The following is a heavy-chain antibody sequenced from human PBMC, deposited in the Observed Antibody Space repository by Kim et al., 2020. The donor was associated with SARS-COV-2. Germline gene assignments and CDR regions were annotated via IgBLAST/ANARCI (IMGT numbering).Heavy chain of an antibody. V-gene: IGHV3-30-3*01. CDR3: ARDLGSKDDFWSGYYSPYYYYGMDV. Sequence: GGSLRLSCAASGFTFSSYAMHWVRQAPGKGLEWVAVISYDGSNKYYADSVKGRFTISRDNSKNTLYLQMNSLRAEDTAVYYCARDLGSKDDFWSGYYSPYYYYGMDVWGQGTTVTVSS. J-gene: IGHJ6*02. CDR2: ISYDGSNK. CDR1: GFTFSSYA. D-gene: IGHD3-3*01.